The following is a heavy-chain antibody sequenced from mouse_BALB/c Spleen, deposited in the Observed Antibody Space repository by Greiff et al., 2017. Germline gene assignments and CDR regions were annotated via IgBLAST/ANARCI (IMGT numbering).Heavy chain of an antibody. CDR1: GYSITSDYA. D-gene: IGHD1-1*01. V-gene: IGHV3-2*02. Sequence: EVQLVESGPGLVKPSQSLSLTCTVTGYSITSDYAWNWIRQFPGNKLEWMGYISYSGSTSYNPSLKSRISITRDTSKNQFFLQLNSVTTEDTATYYCARRYGSSYCWYFDVWGAGTTVTVSS. J-gene: IGHJ1*01. CDR3: ARRYGSSYCWYFDV. CDR2: ISYSGST.